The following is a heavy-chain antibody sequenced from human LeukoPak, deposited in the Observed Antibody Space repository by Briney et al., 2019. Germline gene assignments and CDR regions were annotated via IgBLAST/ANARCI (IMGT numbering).Heavy chain of an antibody. CDR1: GYRFTSYW. V-gene: IGHV5-51*01. Sequence: GESLKISCKGSGYRFTSYWIGWVRQMPGKGLEWMGFIYPGDSDTRYSPSFQGQVTISADKSMSTAYLQWSSLKALDTAMYYCARRRGRYSGDAFDIWGQGTMVTVSS. CDR2: IYPGDSDT. J-gene: IGHJ3*02. CDR3: ARRRGRYSGDAFDI. D-gene: IGHD1-26*01.